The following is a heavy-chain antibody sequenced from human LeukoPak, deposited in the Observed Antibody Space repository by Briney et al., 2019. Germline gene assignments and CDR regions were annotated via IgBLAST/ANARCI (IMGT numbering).Heavy chain of an antibody. V-gene: IGHV3-33*06. CDR1: GFTFSNYG. D-gene: IGHD2-15*01. CDR3: AKDGGYCSGGSCYSGAEYFQH. Sequence: PGRSLRLSCAASGFTFSNYGMHWVRQAPGKGLEWVAVIWYDGSNKYYADSVKGRFTISRDNSKTTLHLQMNSLRAEDTAVYYCAKDGGYCSGGSCYSGAEYFQHWGQGTLVTVSS. CDR2: IWYDGSNK. J-gene: IGHJ1*01.